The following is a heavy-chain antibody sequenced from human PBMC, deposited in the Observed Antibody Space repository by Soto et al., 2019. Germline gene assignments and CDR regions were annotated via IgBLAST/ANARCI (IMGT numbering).Heavy chain of an antibody. J-gene: IGHJ6*02. CDR1: GYTFTSYY. Sequence: GASVKVSCKASGYTFTSYYMHWVRQAPGQGLEWMGIINPSGGSTSYAQKFQGRVTMTRDTSTSTVYMELSSLRSEDTAVYYCARDSDSSRYYPGNGMDVWGQGTTVTVSS. D-gene: IGHD3-22*01. CDR2: INPSGGST. CDR3: ARDSDSSRYYPGNGMDV. V-gene: IGHV1-46*01.